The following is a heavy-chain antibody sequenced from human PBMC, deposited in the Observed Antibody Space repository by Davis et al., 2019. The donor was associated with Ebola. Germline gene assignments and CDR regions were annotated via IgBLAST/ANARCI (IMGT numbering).Heavy chain of an antibody. D-gene: IGHD1-1*01. CDR2: ISGSGDRT. CDR3: ARDPHVYTWNAHPTWDQ. CDR1: GFSFTNYA. J-gene: IGHJ4*02. V-gene: IGHV3-23*01. Sequence: GESLKISCAASGFSFTNYAMSWVRQAPEKRLEWVSSISGSGDRTHYADSVEGRFTISRDNSENTVYLQMNSLRVEDTAIYYCARDPHVYTWNAHPTWDQWGQGTLVTVSS.